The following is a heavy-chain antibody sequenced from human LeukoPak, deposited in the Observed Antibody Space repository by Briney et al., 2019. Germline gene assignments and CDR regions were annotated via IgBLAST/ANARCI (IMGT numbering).Heavy chain of an antibody. CDR2: ISSNGSTI. V-gene: IGHV3-11*01. Sequence: GGSLRLSCAASGLTFSDYYMSWIRQAPGKGLEWVSYISSNGSTIYYADSVKGRFTISRDNAKNSLYLQMNSLRAEDTAVYYCARDRDMVRGVITNYYFDYWGQGTLVTVSS. J-gene: IGHJ4*02. D-gene: IGHD3-10*01. CDR3: ARDRDMVRGVITNYYFDY. CDR1: GLTFSDYY.